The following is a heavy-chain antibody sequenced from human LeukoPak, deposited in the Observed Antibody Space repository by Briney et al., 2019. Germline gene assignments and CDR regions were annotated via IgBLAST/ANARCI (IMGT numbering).Heavy chain of an antibody. V-gene: IGHV3-30*02. CDR2: IRDDGSNK. CDR1: GFTFSDYG. Sequence: GGSLRLSCAASGFTFSDYGIHWVRQAPGKGLEWVAFIRDDGSNKYYADSVKGRFTISRDNAKNSLYLQMNSLRAEDTAVYYCARDWNDYGDYASDYWGQGTLVTVSS. CDR3: ARDWNDYGDYASDY. J-gene: IGHJ4*02. D-gene: IGHD4-17*01.